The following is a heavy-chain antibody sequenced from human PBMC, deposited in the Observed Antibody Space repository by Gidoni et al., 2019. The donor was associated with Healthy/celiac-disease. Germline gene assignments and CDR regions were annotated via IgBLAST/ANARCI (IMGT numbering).Heavy chain of an antibody. Sequence: EVQLLESGGGSVQPGGSLRLSCAASGFTFTSYAMSWVRQAPGKGLEWVSAISGSGGSTYYADSVKGRFTISRDNSKNTLYLQMNSLRAEDTAVYYCAKGIAAAGGGMAVDYWGQGTLVTVSS. D-gene: IGHD6-13*01. V-gene: IGHV3-23*01. CDR3: AKGIAAAGGGMAVDY. CDR1: GFTFTSYA. J-gene: IGHJ4*02. CDR2: ISGSGGST.